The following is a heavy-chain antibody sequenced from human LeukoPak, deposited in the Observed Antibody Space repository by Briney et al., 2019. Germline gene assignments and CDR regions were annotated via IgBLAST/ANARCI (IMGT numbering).Heavy chain of an antibody. J-gene: IGHJ3*01. V-gene: IGHV5-51*01. Sequence: GESLKISCKVSGYSFTSYCIGWVRQMPGKGLEWMGIIYPGDSGPTYSPSFQGQVTISVDKFINTAYLQWSSLQASDTAMYYCGMSGDRVPLQDDVFDVWGQGTMVTVST. CDR1: GYSFTSYC. CDR3: GMSGDRVPLQDDVFDV. D-gene: IGHD1-26*01. CDR2: IYPGDSGP.